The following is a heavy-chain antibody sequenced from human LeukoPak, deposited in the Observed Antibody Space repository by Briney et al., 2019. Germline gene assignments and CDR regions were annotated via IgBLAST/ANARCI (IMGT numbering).Heavy chain of an antibody. Sequence: ASVKVSCKASGGTFSSYAISWVRQAPGQGLEWMGWISAYNGNTNYAQKLQGRVTMTTDTSTSTAYMELRSLRSDDTAVYYCARDTVTPRGYYYYYMDVWGKGTTVTVSS. V-gene: IGHV1-18*01. CDR1: GGTFSSYA. CDR3: ARDTVTPRGYYYYYMDV. J-gene: IGHJ6*03. CDR2: ISAYNGNT. D-gene: IGHD4-17*01.